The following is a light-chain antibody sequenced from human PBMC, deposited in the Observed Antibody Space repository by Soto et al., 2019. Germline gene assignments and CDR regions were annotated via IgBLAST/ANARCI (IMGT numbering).Light chain of an antibody. CDR2: KAS. Sequence: DIQMTQSPSTLSASVGDRVTITCRASQSIGRSLAWYQQKPGKATKLLIFKASTLESGVPSRFSGSGSGTEFTLTINSLQPDDFATYYCQQCDSSSYTFGQGTKLDIK. V-gene: IGKV1-5*03. J-gene: IGKJ2*01. CDR3: QQCDSSSYT. CDR1: QSIGRS.